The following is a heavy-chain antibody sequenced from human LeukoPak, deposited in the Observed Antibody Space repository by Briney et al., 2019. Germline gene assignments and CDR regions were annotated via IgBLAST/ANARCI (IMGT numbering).Heavy chain of an antibody. CDR1: GGSISSYY. CDR3: ARGGITMVRGVTVDYYYYYYMDV. Sequence: SETLSLTCTVSGGSISSYYWCWIRQPAGKGLEWIGRIYTSGSTNYNPSLKSRVTMSVDTSKNQFSLKLSFVTAADTAVYYCARGGITMVRGVTVDYYYYYYMDVWGKGTTVTVSS. CDR2: IYTSGST. D-gene: IGHD3-10*01. V-gene: IGHV4-4*07. J-gene: IGHJ6*03.